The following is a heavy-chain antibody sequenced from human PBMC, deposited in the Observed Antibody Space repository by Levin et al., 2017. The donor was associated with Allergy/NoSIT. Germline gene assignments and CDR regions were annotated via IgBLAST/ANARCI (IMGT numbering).Heavy chain of an antibody. V-gene: IGHV3-23*01. J-gene: IGHJ4*02. Sequence: AGESLKISCAASGFTFSSYGMSWVRQGPGKGLEWVSGISGSGGSTYYADSVRGRSTISRDNSKNTLYLQMNSLRAEDTAIYYCAKVNGYNHDPIDYWGQGTLVTVSS. D-gene: IGHD5-24*01. CDR3: AKVNGYNHDPIDY. CDR2: ISGSGGST. CDR1: GFTFSSYG.